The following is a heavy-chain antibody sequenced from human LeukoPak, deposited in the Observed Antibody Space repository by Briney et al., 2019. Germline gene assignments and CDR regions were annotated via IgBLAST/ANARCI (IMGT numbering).Heavy chain of an antibody. CDR1: GYTFTSYG. CDR2: ISAYNGNT. Sequence: ASVKVSCTASGYTFTSYGISWVRQAPGQGLEWMGWISAYNGNTNYAETLQGRVTMTTDTSTRTAYMELRSPSSAVPDVYYCGRVYDPLAYFAYWGQGTLVTVSS. V-gene: IGHV1-18*01. CDR3: GRVYDPLAYFAY. D-gene: IGHD5/OR15-5a*01. J-gene: IGHJ4*02.